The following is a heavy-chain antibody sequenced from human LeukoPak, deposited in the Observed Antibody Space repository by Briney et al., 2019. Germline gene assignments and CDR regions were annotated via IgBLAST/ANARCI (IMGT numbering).Heavy chain of an antibody. CDR3: AKGLRGGFVVVPAAIRTEYFQN. CDR1: RFSFSSYG. V-gene: IGHV3-30*18. CDR2: ISYDGSNK. D-gene: IGHD2-2*01. J-gene: IGHJ1*01. Sequence: GGSLRLSCAASRFSFSSYGMHWVRQAPGKGLEWVAVISYDGSNKYYADSVKGRFSISRDNSKNTLYLQMNSLRAEDTAVYYCAKGLRGGFVVVPAAIRTEYFQNWGQGTLVTASS.